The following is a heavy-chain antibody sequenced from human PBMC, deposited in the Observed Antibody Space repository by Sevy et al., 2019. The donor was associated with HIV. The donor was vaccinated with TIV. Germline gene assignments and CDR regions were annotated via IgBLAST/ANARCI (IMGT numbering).Heavy chain of an antibody. Sequence: ASVKVSCKASGYSFRNYGISWVRQAPGQGLEWMGWISDYYGDTDYAQNFQGRLTMTTDTSTSTAYMELRSLRSDDTXXXXXXXXXXXXXXXXYSGMDVWGQGTTVTVSS. J-gene: IGHJ6*02. CDR1: GYSFRNYG. CDR3: XXXXXXXXXXXYSGMDV. V-gene: IGHV1-18*01. CDR2: ISDYYGDT.